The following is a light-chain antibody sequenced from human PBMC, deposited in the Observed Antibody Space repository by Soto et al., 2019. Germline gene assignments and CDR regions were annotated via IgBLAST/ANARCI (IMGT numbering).Light chain of an antibody. J-gene: IGLJ3*02. CDR2: DVR. Sequence: QSALTQPLSVSGSPGQSVTVSCTGTSSDIGTYSYVSWFQHHPANAPKLMISDVRERPSGVPDRFSGSKSGNTASLAISGLQSEDESDYYCCSYAGSYTWVFGGGTKFTVL. V-gene: IGLV2-11*01. CDR3: CSYAGSYTWV. CDR1: SSDIGTYSY.